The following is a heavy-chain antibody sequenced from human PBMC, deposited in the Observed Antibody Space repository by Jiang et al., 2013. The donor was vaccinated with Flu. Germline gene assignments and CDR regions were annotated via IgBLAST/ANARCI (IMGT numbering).Heavy chain of an antibody. D-gene: IGHD4-17*01. J-gene: IGHJ2*01. V-gene: IGHV5-10-1*01. Sequence: GAEVKKPGESLRISCKGSGYSFTSYWISWVRQMPGKGLEWMGRIDPSDSYTNYSPSFQGHVTISADKSISTAYLQWSSLKASDTAMYYCARRRETMEDGDLNWYFDLWGLAPWSLSP. CDR3: ARRRETMEDGDLNWYFDL. CDR1: GYSFTSYW. CDR2: IDPSDSYT.